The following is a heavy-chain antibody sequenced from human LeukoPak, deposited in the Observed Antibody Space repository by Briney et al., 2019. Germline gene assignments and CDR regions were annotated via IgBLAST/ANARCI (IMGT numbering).Heavy chain of an antibody. CDR2: IIPIFGTA. J-gene: IGHJ6*03. V-gene: IGHV1-69*13. Sequence: ASVKVSCKASGGTFSSYAISWVRQAPGQGLEWMGGIIPIFGTANYAQKFQGRVTITADESTSTAYMELSSLRSEDTAVYYCARGSDCSSTSCPRYYYYYYMDVWGKGTTVTVSS. CDR3: ARGSDCSSTSCPRYYYYYYMDV. CDR1: GGTFSSYA. D-gene: IGHD2-2*01.